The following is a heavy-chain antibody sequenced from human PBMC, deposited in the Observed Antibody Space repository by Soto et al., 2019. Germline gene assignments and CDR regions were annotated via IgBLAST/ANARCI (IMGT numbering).Heavy chain of an antibody. V-gene: IGHV4-34*01. CDR1: GGSFSGYY. D-gene: IGHD2-2*01. J-gene: IGHJ5*02. CDR2: INHSGST. CDR3: ARGSWYRLWFDP. Sequence: SETLSLTCAVYGGSFSGYYWSWIRQPPGRGLEWIGEINHSGSTNYNPSLKSRVTISVDTSKNQFSLKLSSVTAADTAVYYCARGSWYRLWFDPWGQGTLVTVSS.